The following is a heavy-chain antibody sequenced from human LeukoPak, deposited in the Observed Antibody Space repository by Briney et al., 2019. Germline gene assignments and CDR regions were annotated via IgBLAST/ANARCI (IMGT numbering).Heavy chain of an antibody. V-gene: IGHV4-4*02. CDR3: ARDSGTPFDP. CDR1: GGSISSSNW. CDR2: IYHSGST. D-gene: IGHD1-26*01. Sequence: PSETLSLTCAVSGGSISSSNWWSWVRQPPGKGLEWIGEIYHSGSTNYNPSLKSRVTTSVDTSKNQFSLKLSSVTAADTAVYYCARDSGTPFDPWGQGTPVTVSS. J-gene: IGHJ5*02.